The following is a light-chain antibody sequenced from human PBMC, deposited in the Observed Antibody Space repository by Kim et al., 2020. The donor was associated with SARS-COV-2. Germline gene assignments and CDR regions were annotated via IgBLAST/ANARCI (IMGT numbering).Light chain of an antibody. V-gene: IGKV3-11*01. Sequence: SPGERATLSCRASQSVTTSLAWYQQKAGQAPRLLIYDTSKRASGIPARFSGSGSGTDFTLTISSLEPEDLAVYYCQQRDDWPPVYTFGQGTKLEI. CDR1: QSVTTS. J-gene: IGKJ2*01. CDR2: DTS. CDR3: QQRDDWPPVYT.